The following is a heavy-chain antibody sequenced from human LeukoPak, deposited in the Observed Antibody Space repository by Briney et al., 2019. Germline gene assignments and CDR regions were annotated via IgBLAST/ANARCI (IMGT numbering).Heavy chain of an antibody. CDR2: ISRSSSTI. CDR1: GFTFSSYS. CDR3: ARDARGYSGYLDY. V-gene: IGHV3-48*01. J-gene: IGHJ4*02. D-gene: IGHD5-12*01. Sequence: PGGSLRVSCAASGFTFSSYSMNWVRQAPGKGLEWVSYISRSSSTIYYADSVKGRFTISRDNAKNSLYLQMNSLRAEDTAVYYCARDARGYSGYLDYWAQGTLVTVSS.